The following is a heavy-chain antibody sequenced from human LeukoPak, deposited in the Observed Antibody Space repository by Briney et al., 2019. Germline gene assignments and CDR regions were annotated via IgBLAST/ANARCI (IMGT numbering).Heavy chain of an antibody. D-gene: IGHD2-2*01. CDR2: IYYSGST. CDR1: GASVGSYY. CDR3: ARRDCSSASCSFDY. Sequence: SQTLSLTCTVSGASVGSYYWSWIRQPPGKGREWVGYIYYSGSTNYNPSLKSRVTISIATTKNQFPLQLSSATAAATAVYYCARRDCSSASCSFDYWGQGTLVTVSS. V-gene: IGHV4-59*02. J-gene: IGHJ4*02.